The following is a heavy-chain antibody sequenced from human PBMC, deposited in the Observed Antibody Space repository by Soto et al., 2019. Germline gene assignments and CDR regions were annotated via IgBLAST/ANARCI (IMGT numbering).Heavy chain of an antibody. V-gene: IGHV3-21*01. CDR2: ITSSSSYI. D-gene: IGHD6-25*01. Sequence: GESLKISCAASAFSFSSYTMNWVRQAPGKGLEWVSSITSSSSYIFYADSVKGRFSISRDNARNSLSLQMNRLRAEDTAVYYCARETIAATGTGSYGMHXWGQVTTVTVS. J-gene: IGHJ6*02. CDR1: AFSFSSYT. CDR3: ARETIAATGTGSYGMHX.